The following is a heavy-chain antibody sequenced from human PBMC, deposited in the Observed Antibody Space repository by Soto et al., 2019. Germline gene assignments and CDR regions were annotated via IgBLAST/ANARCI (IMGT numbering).Heavy chain of an antibody. J-gene: IGHJ3*02. CDR2: ISYDGSNK. V-gene: IGHV3-30-3*01. CDR1: GFTFSSYA. Sequence: QVQLVESGGGVVQPGRSLRLSCTASGFTFSSYAMHWVRQAPGKGLEWVAVISYDGSNKYYADSVKGRFTISTDNSKNTLHLQMNSLRAEDTAVYYCARGGLYYYDSSDWGALDIWGQGTMVTVSS. CDR3: ARGGLYYYDSSDWGALDI. D-gene: IGHD3-22*01.